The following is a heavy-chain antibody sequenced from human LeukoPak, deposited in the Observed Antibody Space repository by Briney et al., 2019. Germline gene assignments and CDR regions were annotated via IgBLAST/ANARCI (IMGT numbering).Heavy chain of an antibody. CDR1: GFTFSSYS. D-gene: IGHD6-13*01. CDR3: ASIAAAGTDY. Sequence: GGSLRLSCSTSGFTFSSYSMSWVRRAPGKGLEWVSYISSSSGTIHYADSVKGRFTISRDNSKNTLYLQMNSLRAEDTAVYYCASIAAAGTDYWGQGTLVTVSS. V-gene: IGHV3-48*01. J-gene: IGHJ4*02. CDR2: ISSSSGTI.